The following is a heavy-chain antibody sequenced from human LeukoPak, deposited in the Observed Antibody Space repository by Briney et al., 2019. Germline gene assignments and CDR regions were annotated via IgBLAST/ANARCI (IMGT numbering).Heavy chain of an antibody. Sequence: GGSLRLSCAASGFTFSDYYMSWIRQAPGKGLEWVSYISSSGSTIYYADSVKGRFTISRDNAKNSLYLQMNSLRAEDTAVYYCARDTSSSWSYYYYYYYMDVWGKGTTVTISS. D-gene: IGHD6-13*01. J-gene: IGHJ6*03. V-gene: IGHV3-11*01. CDR1: GFTFSDYY. CDR2: ISSSGSTI. CDR3: ARDTSSSWSYYYYYYYMDV.